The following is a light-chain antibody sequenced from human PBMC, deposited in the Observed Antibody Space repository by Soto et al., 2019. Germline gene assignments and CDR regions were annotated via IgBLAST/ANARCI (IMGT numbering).Light chain of an antibody. CDR2: DAS. Sequence: EIVLTQSPATLSLSPGERATLSFRASQSVRSYLAWYQHKPGQAPRLLIYDASNRATGIPARFSGSGSVTDFTLTINSLEPEDFAVYYCQQRTNWPPVFSFGGGTKVDIK. V-gene: IGKV3-11*01. CDR1: QSVRSY. CDR3: QQRTNWPPVFS. J-gene: IGKJ4*01.